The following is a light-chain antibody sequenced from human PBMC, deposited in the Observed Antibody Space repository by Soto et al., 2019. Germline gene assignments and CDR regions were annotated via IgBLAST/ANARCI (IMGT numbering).Light chain of an antibody. V-gene: IGKV1-33*01. Sequence: DIPLTESPSSLSASVGDRVTITWRASQAITNNLAWYQQKPGRAPKLLIYDASNLEAGVPSRFRGSGSGTDFTFTISRLQTEDIATYYCQQYENLPTFGQGTRLEIK. CDR1: QAITNN. CDR2: DAS. CDR3: QQYENLPT. J-gene: IGKJ5*01.